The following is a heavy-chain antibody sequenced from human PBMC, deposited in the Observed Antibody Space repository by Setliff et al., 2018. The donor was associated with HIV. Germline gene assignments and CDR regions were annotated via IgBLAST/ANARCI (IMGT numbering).Heavy chain of an antibody. V-gene: IGHV1-69*05. CDR1: GGTFSSYV. CDR2: IIPMYGVA. Sequence: SVKVSCKASGGTFSSYVISWVRQAPGQGPEWMGGIIPMYGVANYAQKFQGRVTITTDESTSTAYMELSSLRSEDTAVDYWALPWCGGGNCWSSASLPPAGWFDPWGQGTLVTVSS. CDR3: ALPWCGGGNCWSSASLPPAGWFDP. J-gene: IGHJ5*02. D-gene: IGHD2-15*01.